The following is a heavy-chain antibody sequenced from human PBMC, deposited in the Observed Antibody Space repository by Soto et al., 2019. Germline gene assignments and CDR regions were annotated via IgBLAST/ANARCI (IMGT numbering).Heavy chain of an antibody. J-gene: IGHJ2*01. CDR2: ISSSSSYI. D-gene: IGHD2-15*01. Sequence: GGSLRLSCAASGFTFSSYSMNWVRQAPGKGLEWVSSISSSSSYIYYADSVKGRFTISRDNAKNSLYLQMNSLRAEDTAVYYCARDCSGGSCYPPGDFDLWGRGTLVTVS. CDR3: ARDCSGGSCYPPGDFDL. V-gene: IGHV3-21*01. CDR1: GFTFSSYS.